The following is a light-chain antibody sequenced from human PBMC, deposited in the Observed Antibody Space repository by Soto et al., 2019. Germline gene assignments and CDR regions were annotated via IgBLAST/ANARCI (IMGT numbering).Light chain of an antibody. J-gene: IGKJ1*01. CDR2: GAS. V-gene: IGKV3-15*01. CDR3: QQYNNWTWT. Sequence: EIVITPSPTTPPLSPGQSGTPSYGASQSVNTNLAWYQHKPGQAPRLLIYGASTRATGIPARFSGTGSGTEFTLTISSLQSEDFAVYYCQQYNNWTWTFGQGTKVDI. CDR1: QSVNTN.